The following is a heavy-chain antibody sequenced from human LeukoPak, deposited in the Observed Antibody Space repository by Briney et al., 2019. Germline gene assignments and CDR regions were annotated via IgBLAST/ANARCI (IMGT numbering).Heavy chain of an antibody. V-gene: IGHV4-38-2*02. CDR1: GYSICNDYY. CDR2: IYHSGSL. D-gene: IGHD3-10*01. Sequence: SETLSLTCSVSGYSICNDYYWGWIRQPPGKGPEWIGTIYHSGSLYYNPSLKTRVTISIDASKNQFSLRLSSVTAADTAVYYCARVEFLSGPGPKFGYWGQGTLVTVSS. CDR3: ARVEFLSGPGPKFGY. J-gene: IGHJ4*02.